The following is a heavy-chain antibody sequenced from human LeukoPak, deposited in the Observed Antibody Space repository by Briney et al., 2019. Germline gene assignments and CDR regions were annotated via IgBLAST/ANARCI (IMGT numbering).Heavy chain of an antibody. J-gene: IGHJ4*02. CDR2: INPNSGGT. Sequence: ASVKVSCKASGYTLTDYYMHWVRQAPGQGVEWMGRINPNSGGTNYAQKFQGRVTMTRDTSISTVYMELSRLRSDDTAVYYCARVGYFESSGYYEYWGQGTLLTVS. V-gene: IGHV1-2*06. CDR1: GYTLTDYY. D-gene: IGHD3-22*01. CDR3: ARVGYFESSGYYEY.